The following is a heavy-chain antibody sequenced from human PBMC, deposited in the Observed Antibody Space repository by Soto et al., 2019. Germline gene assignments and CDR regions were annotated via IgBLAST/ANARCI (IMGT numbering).Heavy chain of an antibody. Sequence: PSESLALACAVSGGSMWSYYWSWIRQPPGKGLEWIGYIYYSGSTNYNPSLKSRVTISVDTSKNQFSLKLSSVTAADTAVYYCARSSSEYYYDNRGYFNWFDPWGQGTLVTLSS. CDR1: GGSMWSYY. CDR2: IYYSGST. CDR3: ARSSSEYYYDNRGYFNWFDP. J-gene: IGHJ5*02. V-gene: IGHV4-59*01. D-gene: IGHD3-22*01.